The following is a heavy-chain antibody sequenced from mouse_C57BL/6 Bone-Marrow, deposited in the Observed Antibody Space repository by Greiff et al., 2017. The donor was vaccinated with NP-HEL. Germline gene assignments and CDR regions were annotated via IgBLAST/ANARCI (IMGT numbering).Heavy chain of an antibody. D-gene: IGHD1-1*01. V-gene: IGHV5-6*01. Sequence: EVKLMESGGDLVKPGGSLKLSCAASGFTFSSYGMSWVRQTPDKRLEWVATISSGGSYTYYPARVKGRFTISRDNAKNTLYLQMSSLKSEDTAMYYCARPGDYYGSSSYWYFDVWGTGTTVTVSS. J-gene: IGHJ1*03. CDR3: ARPGDYYGSSSYWYFDV. CDR2: ISSGGSYT. CDR1: GFTFSSYG.